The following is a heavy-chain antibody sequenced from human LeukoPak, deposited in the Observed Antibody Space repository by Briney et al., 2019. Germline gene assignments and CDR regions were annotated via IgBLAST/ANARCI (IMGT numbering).Heavy chain of an antibody. J-gene: IGHJ5*02. D-gene: IGHD3-10*01. V-gene: IGHV3-74*01. CDR1: GFTLSNNW. CDR2: IISDGSSN. CDR3: VRGVYATGSSP. Sequence: GGSLRLSCEVSGFTLSNNWMYCVRQAPGTGLVWVSRIISDGSSNYADSVKGRFTISRDNAKNTLYLQMNSLRAEDTAVYYCVRGVYATGSSPWGQGTLVTVSS.